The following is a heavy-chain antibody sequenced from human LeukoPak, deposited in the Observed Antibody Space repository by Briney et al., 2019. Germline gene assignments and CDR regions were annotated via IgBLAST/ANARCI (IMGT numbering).Heavy chain of an antibody. CDR3: ARSLTIYYDSSGYYHFDY. CDR2: ISSSSSYI. V-gene: IGHV3-21*01. J-gene: IGHJ4*02. Sequence: LRLSCAASGFTFSSYSMNWVRQAPGKGLEWVSSISSSSSYIYYADSVRGRFTISRDNAKNSLYLQMNSLRAEDTAVYYCARSLTIYYDSSGYYHFDYWGQGTLVTVSS. CDR1: GFTFSSYS. D-gene: IGHD3-22*01.